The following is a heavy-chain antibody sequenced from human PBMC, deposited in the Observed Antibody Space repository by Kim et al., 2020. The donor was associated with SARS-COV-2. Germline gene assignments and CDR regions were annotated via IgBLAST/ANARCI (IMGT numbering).Heavy chain of an antibody. CDR2: ISYDGSNK. CDR1: GFTFSSYG. D-gene: IGHD2-2*02. J-gene: IGHJ6*01. Sequence: GGSLRLSCAASGFTFSSYGMHWVRQAPGKGLEWVAVISYDGSNKYYADSVKGRFTISRDNSKNTLYLQMNSLRAEDTAVYYCATLDIVVVPAAIGHIGM. CDR3: ATLDIVVVPAAIGHIGM. V-gene: IGHV3-30*03.